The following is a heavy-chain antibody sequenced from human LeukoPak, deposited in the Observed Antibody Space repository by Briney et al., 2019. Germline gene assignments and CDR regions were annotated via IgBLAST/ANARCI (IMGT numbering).Heavy chain of an antibody. D-gene: IGHD3-16*01. V-gene: IGHV4-59*01. CDR1: GGSFSTYY. CDR2: IYYSGST. J-gene: IGHJ4*02. Sequence: PSETLSLTCTVPGGSFSTYYWSWIRQPPGKGLEWIGYIYYSGSTDYNPSLKSRVTMSLDMSKNQFSLNLNSVTAADTAVYYCARAVITFGAAVAKGFDCWGQGTLVTVSS. CDR3: ARAVITFGAAVAKGFDC.